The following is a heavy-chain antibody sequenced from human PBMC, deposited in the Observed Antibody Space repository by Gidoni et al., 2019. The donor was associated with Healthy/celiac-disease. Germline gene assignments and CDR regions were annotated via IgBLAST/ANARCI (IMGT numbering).Heavy chain of an antibody. D-gene: IGHD6-13*01. CDR2: ISGRGCST. V-gene: IGHV3-23*04. Sequence: EVQLVESGGGLVQPGGSLRLSWAASGFTFSSYAMSWVLLAPGKGLEWVSAISGRGCSTYYADSVKGRFTISRDNSKITLYLQMNSLRAEDTAVYYCAKDKAPTYYTIAAAGTSLDYWGQGTLVTVSS. CDR3: AKDKAPTYYTIAAAGTSLDY. J-gene: IGHJ4*02. CDR1: GFTFSSYA.